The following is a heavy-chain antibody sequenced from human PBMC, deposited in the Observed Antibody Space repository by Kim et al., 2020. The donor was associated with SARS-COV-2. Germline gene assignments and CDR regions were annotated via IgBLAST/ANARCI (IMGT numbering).Heavy chain of an antibody. D-gene: IGHD5-12*01. Sequence: GGSLRLSCAASGFTFSSYWMSWVRQAPGKGLEWVANIKQDGSGKYYVDSVKGRFTISRDNAKNSLYLQMNSLRAEDTTVYYCARGFFGYSGYDYVDWYFDLCGRGTLVTVSS. CDR3: ARGFFGYSGYDYVDWYFDL. V-gene: IGHV3-7*01. CDR1: GFTFSSYW. J-gene: IGHJ2*01. CDR2: IKQDGSGK.